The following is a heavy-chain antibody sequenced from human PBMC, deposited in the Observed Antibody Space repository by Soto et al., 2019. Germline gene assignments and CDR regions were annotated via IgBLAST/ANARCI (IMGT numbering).Heavy chain of an antibody. CDR1: GFTFSSYG. Sequence: QVQVVESGGGVVQPGRSLRLSCAASGFTFSSYGMHWVRQAPGKGLEWVAGVSSDAKNKFYADYVKGRFTISRDNSKNTLYLQMDYLRAEDTAVYYCAEDRIAGRLPFVFWGLGTLVTVSS. V-gene: IGHV3-30*18. J-gene: IGHJ4*02. D-gene: IGHD6-6*01. CDR3: AEDRIAGRLPFVF. CDR2: VSSDAKNK.